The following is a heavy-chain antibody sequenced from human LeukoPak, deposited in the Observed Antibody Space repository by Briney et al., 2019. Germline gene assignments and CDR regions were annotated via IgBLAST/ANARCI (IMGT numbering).Heavy chain of an antibody. CDR1: GGSFSGYY. V-gene: IGHV4-59*01. J-gene: IGHJ4*02. D-gene: IGHD3-22*01. CDR2: IDYSGGT. Sequence: SETLSLTCAVYGGSFSGYYWSWIRQPPGKGLEWIGYIDYSGGTNYNPSLKGRVTISVDTSKNQFSLNLSSVTAADTAVYYCARGHYYDTSGDYWGQGTLVTVSS. CDR3: ARGHYYDTSGDY.